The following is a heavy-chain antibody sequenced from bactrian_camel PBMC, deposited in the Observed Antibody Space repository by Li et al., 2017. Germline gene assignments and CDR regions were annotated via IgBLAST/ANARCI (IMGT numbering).Heavy chain of an antibody. J-gene: IGHJ6*01. D-gene: IGHD7*01. CDR2: IKADASST. Sequence: HVQLVESGGRLVQPGGSLRLSCAASQFTFSSYDMAWVRQAPGKGLEWVSSIKADASSTYFADSVKGRFAISRDNTKNTLHLQLNDLKPEDTAMYYCAKQGARNTAVGGTGSFGYWGQGTQVTVS. V-gene: IGHV3S1*01. CDR3: AKQGARNTAVGGTGSFGY. CDR1: QFTFSSYD.